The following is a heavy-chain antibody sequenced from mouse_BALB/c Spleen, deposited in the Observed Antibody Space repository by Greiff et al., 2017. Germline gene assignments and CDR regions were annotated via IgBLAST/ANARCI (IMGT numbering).Heavy chain of an antibody. V-gene: IGHV10-1*02. Sequence: EVQVVESGGGLVQPKGSLKLSCAASGFTFNTYAMNWVRQAPGKGLEWVARIRSKSNNYATYYADSVKDRFTISRDDSQSMLYLQMNNLKTEDTAMYYCVRGYVDYWGQGTTLTVSS. CDR2: IRSKSNNYAT. CDR1: GFTFNTYA. J-gene: IGHJ2*01. CDR3: VRGYVDY.